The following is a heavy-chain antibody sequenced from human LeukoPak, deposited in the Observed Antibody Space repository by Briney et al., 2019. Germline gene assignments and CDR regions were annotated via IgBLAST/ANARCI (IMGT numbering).Heavy chain of an antibody. CDR3: ASISPSRSGSYYWIWDY. Sequence: SETLSLTCAVYGGSFSGYYWSWIRQPPGKGLEWIGEINHSGSTNYNPSLKSRVTISVDTSKNQFSLKLSSVTDADTAVYYCASISPSRSGSYYWIWDYWGQGTLVTVSS. CDR1: GGSFSGYY. J-gene: IGHJ4*02. D-gene: IGHD1-26*01. CDR2: INHSGST. V-gene: IGHV4-34*01.